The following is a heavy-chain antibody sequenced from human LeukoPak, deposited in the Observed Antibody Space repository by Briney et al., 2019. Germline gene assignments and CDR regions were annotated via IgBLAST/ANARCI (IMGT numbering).Heavy chain of an antibody. V-gene: IGHV4-39*07. J-gene: IGHJ3*02. Sequence: SETLSLTCTVSGDSISSSNSYRGWIRQPPGKGLEWIGSLYYSGSSYYNPSLKSRVTISVDTSKNQFSLKLSSVTAADTAVYYCASYSGSYLDAFDIWGQGTMVTVSS. CDR3: ASYSGSYLDAFDI. CDR1: GDSISSSNSY. CDR2: LYYSGSS. D-gene: IGHD1-26*01.